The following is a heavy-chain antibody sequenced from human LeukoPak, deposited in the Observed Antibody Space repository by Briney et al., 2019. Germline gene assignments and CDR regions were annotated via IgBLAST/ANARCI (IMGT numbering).Heavy chain of an antibody. CDR3: WKLGSPRAL. Sequence: PSENLSLTCSVSGGSINTYFCSCVRQSPGKGLEWIGYIYYFGNTDYNPSLKSRVTISVDTSKNQFSLNLRSVTAADTAVYYCWKLGSPRALWGQGILVRVSS. CDR2: IYYFGNT. CDR1: GGSINTYF. J-gene: IGHJ4*02. D-gene: IGHD7-27*01. V-gene: IGHV4-59*01.